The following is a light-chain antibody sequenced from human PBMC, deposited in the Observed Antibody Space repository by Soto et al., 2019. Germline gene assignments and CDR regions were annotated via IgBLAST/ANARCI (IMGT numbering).Light chain of an antibody. V-gene: IGLV2-14*01. Sequence: SALTQPASVSGSPGQSITISCTGTSSDVGGYNYVSWYQQHPGKAPKLMIYDVSNRPSGVSNRFSGSKSGNTASLTISGLQAEDEADYYCSSYTSSSLLFGGGTKLTVL. CDR2: DVS. CDR1: SSDVGGYNY. CDR3: SSYTSSSLL. J-gene: IGLJ2*01.